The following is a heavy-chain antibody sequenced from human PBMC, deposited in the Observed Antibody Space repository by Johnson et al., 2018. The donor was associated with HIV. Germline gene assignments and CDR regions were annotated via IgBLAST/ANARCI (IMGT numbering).Heavy chain of an antibody. D-gene: IGHD2-15*01. J-gene: IGHJ3*02. CDR3: ARDRYCSGVSCYLRSRADAFDI. CDR2: ISSSDSTI. CDR1: GFTFSDYY. Sequence: VQLVESGGGLVKPGGSLRLSCAASGFTFSDYYMNWIRQAPGKGLEWVSYISSSDSTIYYADSVKGRFTISRDNAKNSLYLQMNSLRAEDTAVYYCARDRYCSGVSCYLRSRADAFDIWGQGTMVTVSS. V-gene: IGHV3-11*04.